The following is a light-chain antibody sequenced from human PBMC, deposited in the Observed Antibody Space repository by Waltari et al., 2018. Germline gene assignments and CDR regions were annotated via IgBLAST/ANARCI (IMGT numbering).Light chain of an antibody. CDR2: GAS. V-gene: IGKV1-27*01. CDR1: QGISNY. Sequence: DIQMTQSPSSLSASVGDRVTITCRASQGISNYLAWYQQKPGKVPKLLIYGASTLQSGVPSRFSGSGSATVFTLTFSSLQPEDVATYYCQKYNSAPPLTFGGGTRVEIK. CDR3: QKYNSAPPLT. J-gene: IGKJ4*01.